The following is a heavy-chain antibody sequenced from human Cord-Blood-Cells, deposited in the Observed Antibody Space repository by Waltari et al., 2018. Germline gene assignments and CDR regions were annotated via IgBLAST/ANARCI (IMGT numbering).Heavy chain of an antibody. CDR3: AKDRDGYNYFDY. CDR2: INAGNGNT. D-gene: IGHD5-12*01. Sequence: QVQLVQSGAEVKKPGASATVSCKASGYTFTSHAMHWVRQAPGQRLEWMGWINAGNGNTKYSQKFQGRVTITRDTSASTAYMELSSLRSEDTAVYYCAKDRDGYNYFDYWGQGTLVTASS. J-gene: IGHJ4*02. CDR1: GYTFTSHA. V-gene: IGHV1-3*01.